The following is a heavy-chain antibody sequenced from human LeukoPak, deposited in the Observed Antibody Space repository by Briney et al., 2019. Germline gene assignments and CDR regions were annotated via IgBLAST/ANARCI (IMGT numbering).Heavy chain of an antibody. CDR3: ARDLNGVVTV. CDR2: INHSGST. Sequence: SETLSLTCAVYGGSFSGYYWSWIRQPPGKGLEWIGEINHSGSTNYNPSLKSRVTISVDTSKNQFSLKLSSVTAADTAVYYCARDLNGVVTVWGQGTLVTVSS. J-gene: IGHJ4*02. D-gene: IGHD2-21*02. V-gene: IGHV4-34*01. CDR1: GGSFSGYY.